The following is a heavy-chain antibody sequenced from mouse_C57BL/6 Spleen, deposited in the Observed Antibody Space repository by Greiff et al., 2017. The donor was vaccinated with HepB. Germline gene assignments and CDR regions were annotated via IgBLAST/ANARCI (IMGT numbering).Heavy chain of an antibody. CDR2: IYPRSGNT. CDR3: ARRGISWFAY. Sequence: VKLMESGAELARPGASVKLSCKASGYTFTSYGISWVKQRTGQGLEWIGEIYPRSGNTYYNEKFKGKATLTADKSSSTAYMELRSLTSEDSAVYFCARRGISWFAYWGQGTLVTVSA. V-gene: IGHV1-81*01. CDR1: GYTFTSYG. J-gene: IGHJ3*01.